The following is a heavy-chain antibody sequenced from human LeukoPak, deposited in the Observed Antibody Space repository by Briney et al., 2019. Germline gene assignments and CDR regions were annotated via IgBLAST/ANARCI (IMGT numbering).Heavy chain of an antibody. CDR3: AREGGYEMNY. CDR2: IKQDGSEK. Sequence: GGSLRLSCVASGFTFSTYWITWVRQAPGKGLEWVANIKQDGSEKYYVDSVKGRFTISRDNPKNSLYLQMNSLRPEDTGIYYCAREGGYEMNYWGQGTLVTVSS. D-gene: IGHD5-12*01. CDR1: GFTFSTYW. V-gene: IGHV3-7*01. J-gene: IGHJ4*02.